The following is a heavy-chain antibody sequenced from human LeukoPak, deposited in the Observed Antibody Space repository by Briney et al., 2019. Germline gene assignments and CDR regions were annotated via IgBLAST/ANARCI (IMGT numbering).Heavy chain of an antibody. D-gene: IGHD6-19*01. CDR3: ARRVRSGSTWCFDP. CDR2: IYSDGNT. J-gene: IGHJ5*02. V-gene: IGHV3-53*01. Sequence: GGSLRLSCAASGFTVSSNYMNWVRQAPGKGLEWVSLIYSDGNTYYADSVKGRFTVSRDNSKNTLYLQMNSLRAEDTAVYYCARRVRSGSTWCFDPWGQGTLVTVSS. CDR1: GFTVSSNY.